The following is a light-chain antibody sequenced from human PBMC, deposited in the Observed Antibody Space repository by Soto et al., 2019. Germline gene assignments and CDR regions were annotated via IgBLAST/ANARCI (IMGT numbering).Light chain of an antibody. J-gene: IGKJ1*01. CDR3: QQYNNWPPWT. V-gene: IGKV3-15*01. Sequence: EIVMTPSPATLSVSPAQLATLSCRASQSVSSNLAWYQQKPGQAPRLLIYGASTRATGIPARFSGSGSGTEFTLTISSLQSEDFAVYYCQQYNNWPPWTFGQGTKVDIK. CDR2: GAS. CDR1: QSVSSN.